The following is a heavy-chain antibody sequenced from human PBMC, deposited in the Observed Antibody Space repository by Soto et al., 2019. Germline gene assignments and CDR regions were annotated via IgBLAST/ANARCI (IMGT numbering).Heavy chain of an antibody. J-gene: IGHJ6*02. V-gene: IGHV3-74*01. CDR2: INSDGSAT. CDR1: GFTFSSYR. CDR3: ARSPYYYGMDV. Sequence: GGSLRLPCAASGFTFSSYRMYWVRQAPGEGLVWVSRINSDGSATTYADSVKGRFTVSRNNAKNTLYLQMNSLRAEDTAVYYCARSPYYYGMDVWGQGTTVTVSS.